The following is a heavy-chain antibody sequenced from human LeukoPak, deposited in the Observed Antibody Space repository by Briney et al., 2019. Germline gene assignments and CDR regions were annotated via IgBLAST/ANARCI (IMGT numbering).Heavy chain of an antibody. CDR1: GGSISGSDYY. CDR3: ARWVTTATAGAFDM. Sequence: SETLSLTCTVSGGSISGSDYYWGWIRQPPGKELEWIGIVYYSGVTYYNPSLKSRVAISVDTSKNQFSLTLSAVTAADTAVYYCARWVTTATAGAFDMWGQGTMLTVSS. CDR2: VYYSGVT. D-gene: IGHD1-1*01. V-gene: IGHV4-39*01. J-gene: IGHJ3*02.